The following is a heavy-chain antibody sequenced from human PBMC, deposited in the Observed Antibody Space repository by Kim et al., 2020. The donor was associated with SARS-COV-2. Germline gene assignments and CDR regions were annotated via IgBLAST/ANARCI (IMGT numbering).Heavy chain of an antibody. J-gene: IGHJ6*02. CDR1: GFTFSNAW. CDR3: TTSYYYDILTGYYMRDYYYGMDV. V-gene: IGHV3-15*01. D-gene: IGHD3-9*01. Sequence: GGSLRLSCAASGFTFSNAWMSWVRQAPGKGLEWVGRIKSKTDGGTTDYAAPVKGRFTISRDDSKNTLYLQMNSLKTEDTAVYYCTTSYYYDILTGYYMRDYYYGMDVWGQGTTVTVSS. CDR2: IKSKTDGGTT.